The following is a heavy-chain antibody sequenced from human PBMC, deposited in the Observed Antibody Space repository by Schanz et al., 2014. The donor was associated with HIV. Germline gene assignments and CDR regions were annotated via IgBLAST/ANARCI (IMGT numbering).Heavy chain of an antibody. Sequence: VQLLESGGGLVQPGGSLRLSCAASGFTFSGYGMHWVRQAPGKGLEWVAVIWYDGKNRDYADSVKGRFTISRDNSKNTLYLQMNRMRTENTAVYYCARDGAMAFSLGMDVWGQGTTVTVSS. V-gene: IGHV3-33*08. J-gene: IGHJ6*02. CDR3: ARDGAMAFSLGMDV. CDR1: GFTFSGYG. D-gene: IGHD2-2*01. CDR2: IWYDGKNR.